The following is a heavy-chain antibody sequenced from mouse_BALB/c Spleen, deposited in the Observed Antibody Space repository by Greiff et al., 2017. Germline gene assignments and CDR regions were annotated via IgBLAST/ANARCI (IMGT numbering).Heavy chain of an antibody. J-gene: IGHJ2*01. CDR3: ARFNLYYFDY. V-gene: IGHV5-17*02. CDR2: ISSGSSTI. CDR1: GFTFSSFG. Sequence: EVQGVESGGGLVQPGGSRKLSCAASGFTFSSFGMHWVRQAPEKGLEWVAYISSGSSTIYYADTVKGRFTISRDNPKNTLFLQMTSLRSEDTAMYYCARFNLYYFDYWGQGTTLTVSS. D-gene: IGHD1-3*01.